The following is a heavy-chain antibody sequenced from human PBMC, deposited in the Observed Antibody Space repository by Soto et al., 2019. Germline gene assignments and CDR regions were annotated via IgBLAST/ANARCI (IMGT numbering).Heavy chain of an antibody. CDR1: GYTFTSYG. J-gene: IGHJ4*02. V-gene: IGHV1-18*01. CDR2: ISAYNCNT. D-gene: IGHD6-19*01. CDR3: ASDRAVGLVDY. Sequence: QVQLVQSGAEVKKPGASVKVSCKASGYTFTSYGISWVRQAPGQGLEWMGWISAYNCNTKYTQKLHGRVTMTTDTSTLTGYMELRSLRSDDTAVYYCASDRAVGLVDYWGQGTLVTVSS.